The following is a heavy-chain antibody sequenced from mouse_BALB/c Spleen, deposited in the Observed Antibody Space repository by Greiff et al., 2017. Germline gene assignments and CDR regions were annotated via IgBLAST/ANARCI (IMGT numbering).Heavy chain of an antibody. Sequence: QVQLKQPGAELVKPGASVKLSCKASGYTFTSYWMHWVKQRPGQGLEWIGEINPSNGRTNYNEKFKSKATLTVDKSSSTAYMQLSSLTSEDSAVYYCARFTTVVVDYWGQGTTLTVSS. CDR3: ARFTTVVVDY. CDR2: INPSNGRT. V-gene: IGHV1S81*02. CDR1: GYTFTSYW. J-gene: IGHJ2*01. D-gene: IGHD1-1*01.